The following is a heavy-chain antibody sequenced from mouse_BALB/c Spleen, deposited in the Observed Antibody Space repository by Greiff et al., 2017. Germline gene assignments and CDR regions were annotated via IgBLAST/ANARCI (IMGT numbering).Heavy chain of an antibody. Sequence: QVQLQQSGAELVRPGASVKMSCKASGYTFTSYTMHWVKQRPGQGLEWIGYINPSSGYTNYNQKFKDKATLTADKSSSTAYMQLSSLTSEDSAVYYCARPTVVGYYYAMDYWGQGTSVTVSS. J-gene: IGHJ4*01. CDR1: GYTFTSYT. D-gene: IGHD1-1*01. V-gene: IGHV1S26*01. CDR2: INPSSGYT. CDR3: ARPTVVGYYYAMDY.